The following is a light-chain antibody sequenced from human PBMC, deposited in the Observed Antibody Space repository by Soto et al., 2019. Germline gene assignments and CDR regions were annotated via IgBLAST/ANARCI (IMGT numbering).Light chain of an antibody. CDR1: QSVSSN. CDR3: KQYSNRPPRGT. CDR2: GAS. Sequence: EIVMTQSPATLSLSPGERATLSCRASQSVSSNLAWYQQKPRQAPRRLIYGASTRATGIPAWFSGSGSGTEFTLTIRSLQSEDFAVYYCKQYSNRPPRGTFGQGTKVEIK. V-gene: IGKV3-15*01. J-gene: IGKJ1*01.